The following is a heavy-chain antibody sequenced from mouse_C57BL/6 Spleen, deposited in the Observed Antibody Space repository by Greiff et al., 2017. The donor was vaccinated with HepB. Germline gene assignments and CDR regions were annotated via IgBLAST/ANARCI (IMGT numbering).Heavy chain of an antibody. CDR2: ISGGGGNT. J-gene: IGHJ4*01. Sequence: DVKLVESGGGLVKPGGSLKLSCAASGFTFSSYTMSWVRQTPEKRLEWVATISGGGGNTYYPDSVKGRFTISRDNAKNTLYLQMSSLRSEDTALYYCARHGNYGNYPYYYAMDYWGQGTSVTVSS. V-gene: IGHV5-9*01. D-gene: IGHD2-1*01. CDR1: GFTFSSYT. CDR3: ARHGNYGNYPYYYAMDY.